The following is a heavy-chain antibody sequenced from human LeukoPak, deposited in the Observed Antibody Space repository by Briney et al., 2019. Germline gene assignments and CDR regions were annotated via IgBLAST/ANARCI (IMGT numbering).Heavy chain of an antibody. CDR1: GASISTYY. J-gene: IGHJ5*02. V-gene: IGHV4-59*01. CDR3: AREAVPQTNWFDP. Sequence: SETLSLTCTVSGASISTYYWSWIRRPPGKGLEWIGYLFFGGSTNYNPSLKSRVTISSDTSKNQLSLKLTSVTAADTAVYYCAREAVPQTNWFDPWGQGTLVTVSS. CDR2: LFFGGST. D-gene: IGHD2-2*01.